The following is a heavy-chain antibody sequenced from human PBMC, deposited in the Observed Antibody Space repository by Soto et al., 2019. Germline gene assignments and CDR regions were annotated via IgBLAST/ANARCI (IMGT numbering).Heavy chain of an antibody. Sequence: GESLKISCKGSGYSFTSYWIGWVRQMPGKGLEWMGIIYPGDSDTRYSPSFQGQVTLSADKSISTAYLQWSSLKASDTAMYYCARTIKSWGEFDAFDIWGQGTMVTVSS. D-gene: IGHD7-27*01. CDR2: IYPGDSDT. CDR1: GYSFTSYW. V-gene: IGHV5-51*01. CDR3: ARTIKSWGEFDAFDI. J-gene: IGHJ3*02.